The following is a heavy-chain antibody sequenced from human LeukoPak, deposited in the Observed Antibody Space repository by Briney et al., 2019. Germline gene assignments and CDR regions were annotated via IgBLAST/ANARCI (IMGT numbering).Heavy chain of an antibody. CDR1: GFTFSTYP. CDR2: ISYDGSKT. CDR3: AKDQDVLRYFDWLPFDY. V-gene: IGHV3-30-3*01. D-gene: IGHD3-9*01. J-gene: IGHJ4*02. Sequence: GGSLRLSCAASGFTFSTYPMHWVRQAPGKGLEWVAVISYDGSKTYYADSVKGRFTISRDNSKTTLYLQMNSLRAEDTAVYYCAKDQDVLRYFDWLPFDYWGQGTLVTVSS.